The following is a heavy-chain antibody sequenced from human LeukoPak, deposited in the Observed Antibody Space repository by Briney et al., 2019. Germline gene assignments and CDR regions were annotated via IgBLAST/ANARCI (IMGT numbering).Heavy chain of an antibody. V-gene: IGHV1-18*01. Sequence: ASVTVSCKASGYTFTSYGISWVRQAPGQGLEWMGWISAYNGNTNYAQKLQGRVTMTTDTSTSTAYMELRSLRSDDTAVYYCARDLSGVRFLEWLSENWFDPWGQGTLVTVSS. J-gene: IGHJ5*02. CDR3: ARDLSGVRFLEWLSENWFDP. CDR2: ISAYNGNT. CDR1: GYTFTSYG. D-gene: IGHD3-3*01.